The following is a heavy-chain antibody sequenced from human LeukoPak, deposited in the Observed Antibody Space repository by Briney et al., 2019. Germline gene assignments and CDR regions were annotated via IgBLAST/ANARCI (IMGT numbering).Heavy chain of an antibody. CDR2: ISAYNGNT. V-gene: IGHV1-18*01. CDR3: ARVVPAEGYYYYYMDV. Sequence: ASVKVSCKASGYTFINYGISWVRQAPGQGLEWMGWISAYNGNTNYAQKLQGRVTMTTDTSTSTAYMELRSLRSDDTAVYYCARVVPAEGYYYYYMDVWGKGTTVTVSS. CDR1: GYTFINYG. J-gene: IGHJ6*03. D-gene: IGHD2-2*01.